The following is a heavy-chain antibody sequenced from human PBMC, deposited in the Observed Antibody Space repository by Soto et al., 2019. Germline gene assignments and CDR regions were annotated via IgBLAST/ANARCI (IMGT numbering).Heavy chain of an antibody. D-gene: IGHD6-6*01. J-gene: IGHJ3*02. Sequence: QVQLVESGGGLVKPGGSLRLSCAASGFTFSDYYMSWIRQAPGKGLEWVSYISSSGITIYYADSVKGRFTISRDNAKNSGYLQMNSLRAEDTAVYYCASYSSSSDAFDIWGQGTMVTVSS. CDR2: ISSSGITI. CDR1: GFTFSDYY. CDR3: ASYSSSSDAFDI. V-gene: IGHV3-11*01.